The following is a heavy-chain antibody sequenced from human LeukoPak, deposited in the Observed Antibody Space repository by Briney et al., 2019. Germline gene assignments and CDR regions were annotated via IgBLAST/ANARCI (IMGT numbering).Heavy chain of an antibody. CDR3: SKIKGGRYFDWLLYYYYMDV. D-gene: IGHD3-9*01. V-gene: IGHV3-23*01. CDR1: AFTFSRYG. J-gene: IGHJ6*03. Sequence: GGSLRLSCAASAFTFSRYGMHWVRQAPGKGLEWVSAISGSGGSTYYADSVKGRFTISRDNSKNTLYLQMNSLRAEDTAVYYCSKIKGGRYFDWLLYYYYMDVWGKGTTVTISS. CDR2: ISGSGGST.